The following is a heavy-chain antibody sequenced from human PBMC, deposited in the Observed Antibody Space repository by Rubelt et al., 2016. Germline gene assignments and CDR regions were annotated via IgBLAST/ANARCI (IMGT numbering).Heavy chain of an antibody. J-gene: IGHJ5*02. CDR2: INPSGGST. D-gene: IGHD3-3*01. Sequence: QVQLVQSGAEVKKPGASVKVSCKASGYTFTSYYMHWVRQAPGQGLEWMGIINPSGGSTSDEKKCQGRVPMTRAASTSTVYMELSSLRSEDTAVYYCARSPRYDFEDNWFDPWGQGTLVTVSS. CDR3: ARSPRYDFEDNWFDP. CDR1: GYTFTSYY. V-gene: IGHV1-46*01.